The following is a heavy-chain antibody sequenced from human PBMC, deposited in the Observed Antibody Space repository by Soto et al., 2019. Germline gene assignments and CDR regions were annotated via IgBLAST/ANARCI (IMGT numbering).Heavy chain of an antibody. CDR1: GGSISSSSYY. V-gene: IGHV4-39*01. CDR3: ARHLKYCSGGSCYSYYYYYGMDV. J-gene: IGHJ6*02. D-gene: IGHD2-15*01. CDR2: IYYSGST. Sequence: SETLSLTCTVSGGSISSSSYYWGWIRQPPGKGLEWIGSIYYSGSTYYNPSLKSRVTISVDTSKNQFSLKLSSVTAADTAVYYCARHLKYCSGGSCYSYYYYYGMDVWGQGTTVTVSS.